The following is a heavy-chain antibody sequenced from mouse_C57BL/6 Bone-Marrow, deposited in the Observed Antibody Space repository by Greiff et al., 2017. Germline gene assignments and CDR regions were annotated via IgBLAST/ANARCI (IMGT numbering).Heavy chain of an antibody. V-gene: IGHV1-69*01. CDR3: ARLGRGY. CDR1: GHTFTSYW. CDR2: IDPSDSYT. D-gene: IGHD4-1*01. Sequence: VQLQQPGAELVMPGASVKLSCKASGHTFTSYWMHWVKQRPGQGLEWIGEIDPSDSYTNYNQKFKGKSTLTVDKSSSTAYMQLSSLTSEDSAVYYCARLGRGYWGQGTTLTVSS. J-gene: IGHJ2*01.